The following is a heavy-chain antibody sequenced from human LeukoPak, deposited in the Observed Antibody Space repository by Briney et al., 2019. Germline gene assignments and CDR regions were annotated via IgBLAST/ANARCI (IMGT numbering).Heavy chain of an antibody. CDR1: GFTFSSYA. CDR2: ISYDGSNK. D-gene: IGHD6-6*01. J-gene: IGHJ6*02. CDR3: ARGGAARQLSTIYPYYYYGMDV. Sequence: GGSLRLSCAASGFTFSSYAMHWVRQAPGKGLEWVAVISYDGSNKYYADSVKGRFTISRDNSKNTLYLQMNSLRAEDTAVYYCARGGAARQLSTIYPYYYYGMDVWGQGTTGTVSS. V-gene: IGHV3-30-3*01.